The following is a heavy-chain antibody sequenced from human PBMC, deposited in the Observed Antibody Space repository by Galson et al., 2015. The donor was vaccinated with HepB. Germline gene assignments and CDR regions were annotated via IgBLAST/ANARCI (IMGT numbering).Heavy chain of an antibody. CDR3: ARDTYYYDSSGYFDN. Sequence: SLRLSCAVSGVTLSVYSMNWVRQAPGKGLEWVASISSGSHYIYYADSVKGRFTISRDNAKKSLYLQMNSLRAGDTAVYYCARDTYYYDSSGYFDNWGQGALVTVSS. V-gene: IGHV3-21*01. CDR2: ISSGSHYI. J-gene: IGHJ4*02. D-gene: IGHD3-22*01. CDR1: GVTLSVYS.